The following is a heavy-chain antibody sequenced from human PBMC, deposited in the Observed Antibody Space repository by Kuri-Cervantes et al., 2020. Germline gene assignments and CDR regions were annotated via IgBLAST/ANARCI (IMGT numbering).Heavy chain of an antibody. CDR2: ISSSSSYI. Sequence: ETLSLTCTVSGGSISSSSYYWGWIRQPPGKGLEWVSSISSSSSYIYYADSVKGRFTISRDNAKNSLYLQMNSLRAEDTAVYYCAREQRGQLLPRNNWFDPWAREPWSPSPQ. CDR3: AREQRGQLLPRNNWFDP. D-gene: IGHD2-2*01. CDR1: GGSISSSS. V-gene: IGHV3-21*01. J-gene: IGHJ5*02.